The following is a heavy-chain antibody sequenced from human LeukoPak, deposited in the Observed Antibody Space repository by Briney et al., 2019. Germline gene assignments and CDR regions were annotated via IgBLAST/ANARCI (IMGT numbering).Heavy chain of an antibody. CDR1: GFTFSSYG. D-gene: IGHD2-15*01. Sequence: GGSLRLSCAASGFTFSSYGMHWVRQAPGKGLEWVAVISYDGSNKYYADSVKGRFTISRDNSKNTLYLQMNSLRAEDTAVYYCAKDLVLYCSGGSCYQPTAFDIWDQGTMVTVSS. CDR3: AKDLVLYCSGGSCYQPTAFDI. J-gene: IGHJ3*02. CDR2: ISYDGSNK. V-gene: IGHV3-30*18.